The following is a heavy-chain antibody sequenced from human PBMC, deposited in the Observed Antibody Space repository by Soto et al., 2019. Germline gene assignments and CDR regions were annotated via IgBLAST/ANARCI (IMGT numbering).Heavy chain of an antibody. Sequence: GGSLRLSCAASGFTFSDYYMSWIRQAPGKGLEWVSYISSSSSYTNYADSVKGRFTISRDNAKNSLYLQMNSLRAEDTAVYYCARFGLGGSGSYYNVPPYYYGMDVWGQGTTVTVSS. CDR2: ISSSSSYT. V-gene: IGHV3-11*06. CDR1: GFTFSDYY. J-gene: IGHJ6*02. D-gene: IGHD3-10*01. CDR3: ARFGLGGSGSYYNVPPYYYGMDV.